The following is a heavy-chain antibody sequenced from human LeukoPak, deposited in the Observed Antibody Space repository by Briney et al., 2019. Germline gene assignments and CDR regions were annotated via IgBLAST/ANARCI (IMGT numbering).Heavy chain of an antibody. CDR1: VFIFSKYW. CDR2: VNSDGSAT. CDR3: TSFYETN. D-gene: IGHD2/OR15-2a*01. J-gene: IGHJ4*02. V-gene: IGHV3-74*01. Sequence: QSGGSLRLSCAASVFIFSKYWMHWVRHAPWKGLVWVSHVNSDGSATSYADSVKGRFTISRDNAKNTVYLHMNSLRVEDTAVYYCTSFYETNWGQGTLVTVSS.